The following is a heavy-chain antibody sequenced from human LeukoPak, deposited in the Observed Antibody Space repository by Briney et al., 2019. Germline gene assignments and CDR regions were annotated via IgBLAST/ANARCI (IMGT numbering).Heavy chain of an antibody. V-gene: IGHV4-4*07. CDR3: ARGGRRDGYYYFLTPHGTSLHFDY. CDR2: IYTSGST. CDR1: GGSISSYY. J-gene: IGHJ4*02. D-gene: IGHD5-24*01. Sequence: SETLSLTCTVSGGSISSYYWSWIRQPAGKGLEWIGRIYTSGSTNYNPSLKSRVTMSVDTSKNQFSLKLSSVTAADTAVYYCARGGRRDGYYYFLTPHGTSLHFDYWGQGTLVTVSS.